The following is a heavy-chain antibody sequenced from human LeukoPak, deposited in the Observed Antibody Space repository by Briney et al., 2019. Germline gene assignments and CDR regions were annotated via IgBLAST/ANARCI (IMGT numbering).Heavy chain of an antibody. V-gene: IGHV3-33*01. CDR1: GFTFSSYG. CDR3: ARAAAGIHYYYMDV. CDR2: IWYDGSNE. D-gene: IGHD6-13*01. J-gene: IGHJ6*03. Sequence: GGSLRLSCAASGFTFSSYGMHWVRQAPGKGLEWVAVIWYDGSNEYYADSVKGQFTISRDNSKNTLYLQMNSLRAEDTAVYYCARAAAGIHYYYMDVWGKGTTATVSS.